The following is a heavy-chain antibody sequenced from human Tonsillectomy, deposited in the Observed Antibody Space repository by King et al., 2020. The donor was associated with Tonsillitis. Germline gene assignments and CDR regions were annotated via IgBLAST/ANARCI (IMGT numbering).Heavy chain of an antibody. CDR3: AKGGGYFEFDY. J-gene: IGHJ4*02. CDR1: GFTFSSYG. V-gene: IGHV3-30*18. Sequence: VQLVESGGGVVQPGRSLRLSCAASGFTFSSYGMHWVRQAPGKGVEWVAVASLDGSNKKYADSVKGRFSISRDNSKNTLHLQMNSLRPEDTAVYYCAKGGGYFEFDYWGQGTLVTVSS. CDR2: ASLDGSNK. D-gene: IGHD3-22*01.